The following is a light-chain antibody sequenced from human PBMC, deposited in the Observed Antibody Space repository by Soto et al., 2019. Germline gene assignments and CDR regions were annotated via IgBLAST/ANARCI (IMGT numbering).Light chain of an antibody. J-gene: IGLJ1*01. CDR2: YNN. V-gene: IGLV1-44*01. CDR3: AVWDDSLNGNYV. CDR1: SSNVGSNA. Sequence: QSVLTQPPSASGTPGQRVTISCSGSSSNVGSNAVNWYQQLPGTAPKLLIFYNNQRPSGVPDRFSGSKSGTSASLAISGLPSEDEAEYYCAVWDDSLNGNYVFGTGTKVTVL.